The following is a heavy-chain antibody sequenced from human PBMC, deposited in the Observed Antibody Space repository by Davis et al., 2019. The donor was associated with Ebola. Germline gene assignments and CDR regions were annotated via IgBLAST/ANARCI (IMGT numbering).Heavy chain of an antibody. CDR1: GFTFSSYA. Sequence: GESLKISCAASGFTFSSYAMSWVRQAPGKGLEWVSAISGSGGSTYYADSVKGRFTISRDNSKNTLFLQMNSLRAEDTAVYYCSYGSGSYYNRYYGMDVWGQGTTVTVSS. J-gene: IGHJ6*02. D-gene: IGHD3-10*01. CDR2: ISGSGGST. V-gene: IGHV3-23*01. CDR3: SYGSGSYYNRYYGMDV.